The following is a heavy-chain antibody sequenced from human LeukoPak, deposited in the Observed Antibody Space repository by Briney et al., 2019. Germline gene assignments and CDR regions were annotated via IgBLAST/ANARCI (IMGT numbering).Heavy chain of an antibody. CDR3: AKSVAGLLAHFDY. Sequence: GGSLRLSCAASGFTFSSYWMHWVRQAPGKGLVWVSRINSDGSSTSYADSVKGRFTISRDNAKNSLYLQMNSLRAEDTALYYCAKSVAGLLAHFDYWGQGTLVTVSS. V-gene: IGHV3-74*01. J-gene: IGHJ4*02. CDR1: GFTFSSYW. D-gene: IGHD6-19*01. CDR2: INSDGSST.